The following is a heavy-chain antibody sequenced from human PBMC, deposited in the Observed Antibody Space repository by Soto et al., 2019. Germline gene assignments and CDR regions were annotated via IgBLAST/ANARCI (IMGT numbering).Heavy chain of an antibody. CDR3: AREAVVVAATTYYFDY. D-gene: IGHD2-15*01. CDR1: GYTFTSDG. CDR2: ISAYNGNT. J-gene: IGHJ4*02. V-gene: IGHV1-18*01. Sequence: ASVKPSCKASGYTFTSDGSSWVRHAPGQGLEWMGWISAYNGNTNYAQKLQGRVTMTTDTSTSTAYMELRSLRSDDTAVFYCAREAVVVAATTYYFDYWGQGTLVTVSS.